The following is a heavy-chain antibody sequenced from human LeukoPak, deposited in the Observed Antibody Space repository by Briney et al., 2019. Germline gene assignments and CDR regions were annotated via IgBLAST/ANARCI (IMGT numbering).Heavy chain of an antibody. D-gene: IGHD6-25*01. Sequence: PGRSLRLSCAASGFTFSSYAMHWVRQAPGKGLEWVAVISYDGSNKYYADSVKGRFTISRDNAKNSLYLQMNSLRAEDTALYYCAKDIRKVGSSGLFDYWGQGTLVTVSS. CDR2: ISYDGSNK. V-gene: IGHV3-30-3*01. J-gene: IGHJ4*02. CDR1: GFTFSSYA. CDR3: AKDIRKVGSSGLFDY.